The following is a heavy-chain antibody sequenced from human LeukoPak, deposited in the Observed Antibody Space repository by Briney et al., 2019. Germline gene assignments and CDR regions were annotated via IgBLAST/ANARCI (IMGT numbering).Heavy chain of an antibody. CDR2: ISAYNGNT. V-gene: IGHV1-18*01. D-gene: IGHD1-14*01. Sequence: ASEKVSCKASGYTFTSYGISWVRQAPGQGLEWMGWISAYNGNTNYAQKLQGRVTMTTDTSTSTAYMELRSLRSDDTAVYYCAREFKPRTPFDYWGQGTLVTVSS. CDR1: GYTFTSYG. J-gene: IGHJ4*02. CDR3: AREFKPRTPFDY.